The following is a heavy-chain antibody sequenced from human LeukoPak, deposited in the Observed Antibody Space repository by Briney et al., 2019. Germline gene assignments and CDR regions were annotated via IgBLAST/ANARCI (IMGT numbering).Heavy chain of an antibody. CDR1: RGTFSIYA. CDR3: ARVSSGYSYGYEDY. J-gene: IGHJ4*02. CDR2: IIPIFGTA. V-gene: IGHV1-69*13. D-gene: IGHD5-18*01. Sequence: SVKVSCKASRGTFSIYAISWVRQAPGQGLEWMGGIIPIFGTANYAQKFQGRVTITADASTSTAYMELSSLRSEDTAVYYCARVSSGYSYGYEDYCGQGTLVTVSS.